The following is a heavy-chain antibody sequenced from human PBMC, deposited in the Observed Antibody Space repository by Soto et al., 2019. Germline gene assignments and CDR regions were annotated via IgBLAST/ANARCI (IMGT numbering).Heavy chain of an antibody. D-gene: IGHD2-15*01. J-gene: IGHJ4*02. CDR3: ARWADGGNSYDY. CDR2: IYYSGSP. Sequence: QVQLQELGPGLVKPSQTLSLTCTVSGGSISSGGYYWSWIRQHPGKGLEWIGDIYYSGSPYYNPSLKSQVTISVDTSKNQFSLKLSSVTAADTAVYDCARWADGGNSYDYWGQGTLVTVST. CDR1: GGSISSGGYY. V-gene: IGHV4-31*01.